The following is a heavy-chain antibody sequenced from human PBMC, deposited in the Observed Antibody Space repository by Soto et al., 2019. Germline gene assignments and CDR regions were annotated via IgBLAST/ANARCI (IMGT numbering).Heavy chain of an antibody. D-gene: IGHD2-2*02. Sequence: EVQLVESGGGSVQPGGSLRLSCAASGFTFSSYWMSWVRQAPGKGLEWVANIKQDGSEKYYVDSVKGRFTISRDNAKNSLYLQMNSLRAEDTAVYYCARDGVPAAIVYYYYYYGMDVWGQGTTVTVSS. V-gene: IGHV3-7*05. CDR3: ARDGVPAAIVYYYYYYGMDV. CDR2: IKQDGSEK. J-gene: IGHJ6*02. CDR1: GFTFSSYW.